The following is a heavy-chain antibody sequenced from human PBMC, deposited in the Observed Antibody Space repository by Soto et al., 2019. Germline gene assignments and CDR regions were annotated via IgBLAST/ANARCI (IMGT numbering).Heavy chain of an antibody. CDR2: ISGSGVST. CDR3: GEGPVAGAGLNWFDP. Sequence: PGGSLRLSCAASGFTFSSYAMNWVRQAPGKGLEWVSGISGSGVSTYYADSVKGRFTISRDNSKNTLFLQMNSLRAEDTAVYYFGEGPVAGAGLNWFDPWGQGTLVTVSS. V-gene: IGHV3-23*01. J-gene: IGHJ5*02. D-gene: IGHD6-13*01. CDR1: GFTFSSYA.